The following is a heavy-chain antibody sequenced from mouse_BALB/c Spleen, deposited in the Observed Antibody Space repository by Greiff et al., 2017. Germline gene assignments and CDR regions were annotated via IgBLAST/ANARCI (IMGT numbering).Heavy chain of an antibody. CDR1: GFSLTSYG. J-gene: IGHJ4*01. Sequence: VQLQQSGPGLVAPSQSLSITCTVSGFSLTSYGVHWVRQPPGKGLEWLGVIWAGGSTNYNSALMSRLSISKDNSKSQVFLKMNSLQTDDTAMYCCARGNSYAMDYWGQGTSVTVSS. CDR2: IWAGGST. V-gene: IGHV2-9*02. D-gene: IGHD2-1*01. CDR3: ARGNSYAMDY.